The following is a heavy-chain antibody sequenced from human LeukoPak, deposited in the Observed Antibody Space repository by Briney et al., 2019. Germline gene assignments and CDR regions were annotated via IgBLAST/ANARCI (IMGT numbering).Heavy chain of an antibody. J-gene: IGHJ4*02. Sequence: EASVKVSCTASGYTFTGYYMHWVRQAPGQGLEWMGWINPNRGGTNYAQKFQGRVTMTRDTSISTAYMELSRLRSDDTAVYYCARGEELDYWGQGTLVTVSS. V-gene: IGHV1-2*02. CDR3: ARGEELDY. D-gene: IGHD1-26*01. CDR2: INPNRGGT. CDR1: GYTFTGYY.